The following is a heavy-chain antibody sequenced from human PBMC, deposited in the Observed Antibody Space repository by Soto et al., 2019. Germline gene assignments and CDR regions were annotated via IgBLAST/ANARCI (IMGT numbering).Heavy chain of an antibody. D-gene: IGHD3-10*01. CDR1: GGSISSSSYY. CDR2: IYYSGST. V-gene: IGHV4-39*01. J-gene: IGHJ6*02. CDR3: DLWRSYYGMDV. Sequence: SETLSRTCTGSGGSISSSSYYWGWIRQPPGKGLEWIGSIYYSGSTYYNPSLKSRVTISVDTSKNQFSLKLSSVTAADTAVYYCDLWRSYYGMDVWGQAPTVTVSS.